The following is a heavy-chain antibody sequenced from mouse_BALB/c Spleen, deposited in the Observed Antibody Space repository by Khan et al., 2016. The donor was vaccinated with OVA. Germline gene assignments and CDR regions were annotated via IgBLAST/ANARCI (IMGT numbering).Heavy chain of an antibody. CDR1: GFSLTSYG. CDR3: ARAYYGNYREAMDY. D-gene: IGHD2-10*01. CDR2: IWGDGST. J-gene: IGHJ4*01. V-gene: IGHV2-6-7*01. Sequence: VELEESGPGLVAPSQSLSITCTVSGFSLTSYGVNWVRQPPGKGLEWLGVIWGDGSTDYNSALKSRLNLSKDNSKSQVFLKMNSLQTDDTARYYCARAYYGNYREAMDYWGHGTSVTVSS.